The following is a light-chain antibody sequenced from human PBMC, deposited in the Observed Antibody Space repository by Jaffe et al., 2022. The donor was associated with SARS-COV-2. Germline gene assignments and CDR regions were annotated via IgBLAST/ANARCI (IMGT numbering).Light chain of an antibody. J-gene: IGKJ2*03. CDR3: QQYNSHCS. Sequence: DIQMTQSPSTLSASVGDRVTITCRASQSINIYLAWYQQKPGKAPKLLIHKTSILESGVPSRFSGDGSGTEFTLTISSLQPDDFATYYCQQYNSHCSFGQGTRLEIK. CDR2: KTS. V-gene: IGKV1-5*03. CDR1: QSINIY.